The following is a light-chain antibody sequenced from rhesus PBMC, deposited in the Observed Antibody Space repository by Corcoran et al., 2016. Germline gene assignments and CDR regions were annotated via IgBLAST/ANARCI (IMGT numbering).Light chain of an antibody. J-gene: IGKJ1*01. Sequence: DIQMTQSPSSLSASVGDRVTITCRTSENVNNYLNWYQQKTGKAPKLLIYKASTLQSGVPSRFSGSGSRTDYTFTISSLQSEDVATYYCQHNYGTPRTFGQGTKVEIK. CDR1: ENVNNY. CDR2: KAS. V-gene: IGKV1-74*01. CDR3: QHNYGTPRT.